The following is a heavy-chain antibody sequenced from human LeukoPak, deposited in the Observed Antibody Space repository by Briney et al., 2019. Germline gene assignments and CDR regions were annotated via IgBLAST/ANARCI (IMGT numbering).Heavy chain of an antibody. CDR2: ISFDGTNK. CDR1: ESTFNTYA. V-gene: IGHV3-30-3*01. J-gene: IGHJ4*02. CDR3: AKRTDYFDY. D-gene: IGHD1-14*01. Sequence: PGRSLRLSCVASESTFNTYAMHWVRQAPGKGLDWVAAISFDGTNKYYADSVKGRFTLSRDTSKNTLYLQMNSLRAEDTAVYYCAKRTDYFDYWGQGTLVTVSS.